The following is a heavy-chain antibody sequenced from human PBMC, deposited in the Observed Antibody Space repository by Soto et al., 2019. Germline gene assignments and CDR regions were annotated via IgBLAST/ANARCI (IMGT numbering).Heavy chain of an antibody. V-gene: IGHV3-30-3*01. D-gene: IGHD1-26*01. Sequence: PGGSLRLSCAASGFTFSSYAMHWVRQAPGKGLEWVAVISYDGSNKYYADSVKGRFTISRDNSKNTLYLQMNSLRAEGTSVYYCAKEGGLSGSYYISSSYYFDYWGQGTLVTVSS. CDR2: ISYDGSNK. J-gene: IGHJ4*02. CDR3: AKEGGLSGSYYISSSYYFDY. CDR1: GFTFSSYA.